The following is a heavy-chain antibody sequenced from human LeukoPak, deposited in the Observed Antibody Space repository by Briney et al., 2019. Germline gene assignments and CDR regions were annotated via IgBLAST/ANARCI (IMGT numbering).Heavy chain of an antibody. V-gene: IGHV4-59*11. CDR2: MYYSGSS. J-gene: IGHJ5*02. Sequence: SETLSLTCTVSGGSITSHYWSWIRQPPGKGLEWIGYMYYSGSSNYNPSLNSRATMSADTSKNQFSLKLMSVTAADTAVYYCARDRDTISAATGAVGFDPWGQGTLVIVSS. CDR3: ARDRDTISAATGAVGFDP. D-gene: IGHD6-13*01. CDR1: GGSITSHY.